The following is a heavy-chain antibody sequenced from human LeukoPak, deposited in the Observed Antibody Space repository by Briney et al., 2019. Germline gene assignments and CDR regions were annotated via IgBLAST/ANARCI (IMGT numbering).Heavy chain of an antibody. V-gene: IGHV1-46*01. CDR2: INPSGGST. D-gene: IGHD3-22*01. J-gene: IGHJ3*02. CDR3: ARRYYYDSSGPIDDAFDI. Sequence: ASVRVSCKASGYTFTSYYMHWVRQAPGQGLEWMGIINPSGGSTSYAQKFQGRVTMTRDMSTSTVYMELSSLRSEDTAVYYCARRYYYDSSGPIDDAFDIWGQGTMVTVSS. CDR1: GYTFTSYY.